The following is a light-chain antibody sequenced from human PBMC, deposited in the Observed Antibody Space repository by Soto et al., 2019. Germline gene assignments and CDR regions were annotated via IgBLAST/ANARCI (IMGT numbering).Light chain of an antibody. Sequence: QSALTQPASVSGSPGQSITIACTGTNRDVGSYNLVSWYQQRPGEAPKLIISEVRNRPSGISYRFTGSKSGNTASLTISGLQAEDEAYYYCSSYTTPSPLVFGGGTKVTVL. CDR3: SSYTTPSPLV. CDR1: NRDVGSYNL. V-gene: IGLV2-14*01. CDR2: EVR. J-gene: IGLJ3*02.